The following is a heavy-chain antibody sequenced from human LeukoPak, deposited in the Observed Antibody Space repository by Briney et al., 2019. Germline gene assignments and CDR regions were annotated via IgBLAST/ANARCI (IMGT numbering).Heavy chain of an antibody. Sequence: SETLSLTCAVSGYSITSGYYWGWIRQPPGKGLEWIGSIYHSGSTYYNPSLKSRVTISVDTSKNQFSLKLSSVTAADTAVYYCAGIPDVLMVYSQAFDIWGQGTMVTVSS. D-gene: IGHD2-8*01. J-gene: IGHJ3*02. CDR2: IYHSGST. V-gene: IGHV4-38-2*01. CDR1: GYSITSGYY. CDR3: AGIPDVLMVYSQAFDI.